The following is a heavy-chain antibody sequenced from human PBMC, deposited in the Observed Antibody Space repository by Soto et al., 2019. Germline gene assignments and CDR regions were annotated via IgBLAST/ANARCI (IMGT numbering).Heavy chain of an antibody. CDR3: ARRILWFGELLVNWFDP. CDR2: ISAYNGNT. Sequence: ASVKVSCKASGYTFTSYGISWVRQATGQGLEWMGWISAYNGNTNYAQKLQGRVTMTTDTSTSTAYMELRSLRSDDTAVYYCARRILWFGELLVNWFDPWGQGTLVTVSS. D-gene: IGHD3-10*01. V-gene: IGHV1-18*01. CDR1: GYTFTSYG. J-gene: IGHJ5*02.